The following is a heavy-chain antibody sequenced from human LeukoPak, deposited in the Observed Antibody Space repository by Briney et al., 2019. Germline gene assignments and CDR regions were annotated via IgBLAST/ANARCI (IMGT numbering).Heavy chain of an antibody. D-gene: IGHD4-17*01. CDR3: AKDSDAVTTCLDS. J-gene: IGHJ4*02. CDR2: ISGSGGST. CDR1: GFTSSSYS. Sequence: GGSLRLSCAASGFTSSSYSMNWVRQAPGKGLEWVSSISGSGGSTHYADSVKGRFTISRDNSKITLYLHMNSLRAEDTAVYYCAKDSDAVTTCLDSWGQGTLVAVSS. V-gene: IGHV3-23*01.